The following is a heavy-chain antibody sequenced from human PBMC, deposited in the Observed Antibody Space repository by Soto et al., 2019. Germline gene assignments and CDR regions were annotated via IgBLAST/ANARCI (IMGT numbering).Heavy chain of an antibody. CDR1: GASISSHY. D-gene: IGHD2-15*01. J-gene: IGHJ5*02. CDR3: ARLSPSYCDAKCYSEGVWIDL. CDR2: AYYNGFT. V-gene: IGHV4-59*11. Sequence: PSETLSLTCTVSGASISSHYWNWIRQSPGEGLESIGYAYYNGFTSYNPSLKSRVTISIDTSKNQFSLKVNSVTAADTAVYYCARLSPSYCDAKCYSEGVWIDLWGQGTLVTVSS.